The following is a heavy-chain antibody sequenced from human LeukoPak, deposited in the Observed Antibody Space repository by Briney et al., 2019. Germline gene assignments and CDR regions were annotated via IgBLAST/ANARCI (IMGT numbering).Heavy chain of an antibody. Sequence: GGSLRLSCAASGFTFTNYVMSWVRQAPGKGLEWVSSISGSGGRTFYADSVKGRFTISRDNSKNTLYLEMNSLRAEDTAFYYRTKDSWRDQLPFIFDFWGQGTLVTVSS. D-gene: IGHD2-2*01. V-gene: IGHV3-23*01. CDR3: TKDSWRDQLPFIFDF. CDR2: ISGSGGRT. CDR1: GFTFTNYV. J-gene: IGHJ4*02.